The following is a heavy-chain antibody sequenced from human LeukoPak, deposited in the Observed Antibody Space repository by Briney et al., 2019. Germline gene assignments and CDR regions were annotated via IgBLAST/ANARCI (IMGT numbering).Heavy chain of an antibody. Sequence: SGGSMRLSCAASGFPFNYYAVTWVRQAPGKGLEWVSTVTVSDNNTYYADSLQGRFTLSGDRAKNTVFLQMDSLRVGDTAVYYCAMATSWFRIDHCGQGTLVTVSS. CDR1: GFPFNYYA. D-gene: IGHD3-10*01. J-gene: IGHJ4*02. CDR2: VTVSDNNT. CDR3: AMATSWFRIDH. V-gene: IGHV3-23*01.